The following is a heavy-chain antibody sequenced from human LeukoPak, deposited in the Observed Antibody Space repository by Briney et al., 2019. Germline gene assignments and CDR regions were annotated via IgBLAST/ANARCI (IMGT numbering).Heavy chain of an antibody. CDR1: EFTFSSYG. CDR2: ISYDGSNK. D-gene: IGHD1-26*01. V-gene: IGHV3-30*18. J-gene: IGHJ4*02. CDR3: AKVSGVFIVGAYDY. Sequence: GRSLRLSCAASEFTFSSYGMHWVRQAPGKGLEWVAVISYDGSNKYYADSVKGRFTISRDNSKNTLYLQMNSLRAEDTAVYYCAKVSGVFIVGAYDYWGQGTLVTVSS.